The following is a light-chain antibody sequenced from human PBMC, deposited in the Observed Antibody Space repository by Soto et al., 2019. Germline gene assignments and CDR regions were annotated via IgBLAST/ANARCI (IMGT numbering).Light chain of an antibody. Sequence: EIVLTQSPGTLSLSPGERATLSCRASQSVSSSYLAWYQQKPGQAPRLLIYGASSRATGIPDRFSGSVSGKNFTLTISRLDPEDFAVYYCQQYVSSQTFGQGTKVEIK. CDR1: QSVSSSY. CDR3: QQYVSSQT. V-gene: IGKV3-20*01. CDR2: GAS. J-gene: IGKJ1*01.